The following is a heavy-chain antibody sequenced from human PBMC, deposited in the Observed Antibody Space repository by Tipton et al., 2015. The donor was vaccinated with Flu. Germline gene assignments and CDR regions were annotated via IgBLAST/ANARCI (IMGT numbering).Heavy chain of an antibody. D-gene: IGHD3-10*01. CDR1: GFTFSSYW. J-gene: IGHJ4*02. CDR3: ARASGELLTFRFDS. V-gene: IGHV3-7*04. Sequence: QLVQSGGGLVQPGGSLRLSCAASGFTFSSYWMSWVRQAPGKGLEWVANIKQDGSEKYYVDSVKGRFTISRDNAKNSLYLQMNSLRAEDTAVYYCARASGELLTFRFDSWGQGTLVTVSS. CDR2: IKQDGSEK.